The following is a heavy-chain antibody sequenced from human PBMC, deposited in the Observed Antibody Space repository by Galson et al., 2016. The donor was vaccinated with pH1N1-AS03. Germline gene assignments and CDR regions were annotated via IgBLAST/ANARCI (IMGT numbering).Heavy chain of an antibody. D-gene: IGHD3-16*01. Sequence: SLRLSCAASGFTINNNYMSWVRQAPGKGLEWVSVIYGGGDTFYADSVKGRFTISRDNSKNTVYLQMKSLRVEDTAVYYCAREPWGSTQGEYWGQGTLVTVSS. CDR1: GFTINNNY. CDR3: AREPWGSTQGEY. CDR2: IYGGGDT. V-gene: IGHV3-53*01. J-gene: IGHJ4*02.